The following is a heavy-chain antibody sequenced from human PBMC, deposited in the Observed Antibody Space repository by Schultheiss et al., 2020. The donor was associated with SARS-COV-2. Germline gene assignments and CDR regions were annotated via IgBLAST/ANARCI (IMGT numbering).Heavy chain of an antibody. Sequence: SQTLSLTCTVSGGSISNYYWSWIRQPPGKGLEWIAHIYYTGTATYNPSLRSRATISVDTSKNQFSLKLTSVTAADTAVYYCARGLAAALLFDPWGQGTLVTVSS. CDR3: ARGLAAALLFDP. CDR2: IYYTGTA. J-gene: IGHJ5*02. D-gene: IGHD6-13*01. CDR1: GGSISNYY. V-gene: IGHV4-59*01.